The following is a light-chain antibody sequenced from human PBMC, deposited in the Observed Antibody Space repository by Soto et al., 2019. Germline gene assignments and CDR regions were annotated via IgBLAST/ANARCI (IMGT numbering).Light chain of an antibody. CDR3: QQYNNWPLT. Sequence: EIVMTQSPATLSVSPGERATLSCRASQSVSDNLAWYQQRPGQAPRLLIYGASIRAAGIPARISGSGSGTEFTLTISSLQSEDFAVYSCQQYNNWPLTFGGRTKVETK. CDR2: GAS. J-gene: IGKJ4*01. V-gene: IGKV3-15*01. CDR1: QSVSDN.